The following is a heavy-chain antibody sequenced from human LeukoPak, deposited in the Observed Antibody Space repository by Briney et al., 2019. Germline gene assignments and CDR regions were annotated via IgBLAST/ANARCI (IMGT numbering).Heavy chain of an antibody. J-gene: IGHJ4*02. V-gene: IGHV1-18*04. CDR3: AAQTVTHQDY. CDR2: ISAYNGNT. D-gene: IGHD4-17*01. Sequence: ASVRVSCKASGYTFTSYYMHWVRQAPGQGLEWMGWISAYNGNTNYAQKLQGRVTMTTDTSTSTAYMELRSLRSDDTAVYYCAAQTVTHQDYWGQGTLVTVSS. CDR1: GYTFTSYY.